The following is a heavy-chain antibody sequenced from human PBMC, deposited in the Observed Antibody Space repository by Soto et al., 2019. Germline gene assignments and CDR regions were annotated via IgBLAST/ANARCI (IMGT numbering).Heavy chain of an antibody. CDR3: AKEIAYCGGDCYGNFDY. Sequence: DVQLLESGGGLVQPGGSLRLSCEASGFTFSTYAMSWVRQAPGKGLEWVSAITSGGSTYYADSVKGRFTISRDNSKNTLYLQMNSLRAEDTAVYYCAKEIAYCGGDCYGNFDYWGQGTLVTVSS. CDR2: ITSGGST. J-gene: IGHJ4*02. V-gene: IGHV3-23*01. D-gene: IGHD2-21*02. CDR1: GFTFSTYA.